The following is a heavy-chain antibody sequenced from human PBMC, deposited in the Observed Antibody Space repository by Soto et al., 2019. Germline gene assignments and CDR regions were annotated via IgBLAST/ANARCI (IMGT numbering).Heavy chain of an antibody. CDR2: INHSGST. CDR3: ARDRTYYDFWSGYRHYYYGMDV. D-gene: IGHD3-3*01. J-gene: IGHJ6*02. Sequence: PSETLSLTCAVYGGSFSGYYWSWIRQPPGKGLEWIGEINHSGSTNYNPSLKSQVTISVDTSKNQFSLKLSSVTAADTAVYYCARDRTYYDFWSGYRHYYYGMDVWGQGTTVTVSS. V-gene: IGHV4-34*01. CDR1: GGSFSGYY.